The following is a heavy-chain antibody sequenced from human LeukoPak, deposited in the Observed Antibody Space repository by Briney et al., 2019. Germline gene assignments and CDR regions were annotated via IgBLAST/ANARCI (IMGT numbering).Heavy chain of an antibody. CDR1: GITLSDYW. CDR2: IESDGTRT. Sequence: PGGSLRLSCAASGITLSDYWMYWVRQGPGKGLVHVPRIESDGTRTVYADSVKGRFTISRDNAKNTMYLQMNSLRAEDTAVYYCVRGGHKLDIETSRYYYGLDVWGQGTTVAVSS. V-gene: IGHV3-74*03. D-gene: IGHD2-2*03. J-gene: IGHJ6*02. CDR3: VRGGHKLDIETSRYYYGLDV.